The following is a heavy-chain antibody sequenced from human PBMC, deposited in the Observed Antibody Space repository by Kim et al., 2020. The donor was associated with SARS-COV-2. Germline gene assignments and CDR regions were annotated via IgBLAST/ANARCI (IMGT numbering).Heavy chain of an antibody. CDR1: GGTFSSYA. V-gene: IGHV1-69*13. D-gene: IGHD5-18*01. CDR2: IIPIFGTA. Sequence: SVKVSCKASGGTFSSYASSWVRQAPGQGLEWMGGIIPIFGTANYAQKFQGRVTITADESTSTAYMELSSLRSEDTAGYYCAREYSYGKAYDFDYWGQGTLVTVSS. CDR3: AREYSYGKAYDFDY. J-gene: IGHJ4*02.